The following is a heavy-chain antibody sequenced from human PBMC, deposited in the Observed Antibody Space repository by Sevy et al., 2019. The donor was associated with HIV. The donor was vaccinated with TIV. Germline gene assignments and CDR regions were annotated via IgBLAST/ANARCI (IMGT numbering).Heavy chain of an antibody. CDR2: IIPILGIA. Sequence: ASVKVSCKASGGTFSSYAISWVRQAPGQGLEWMGGIIPILGIANYAQKFQGRVTITADKSTSTAYMELSSLRSEDTAVYYCARGGYCTNGVCYKAGAFDIWGQGTMVTVSS. CDR1: GGTFSSYA. CDR3: ARGGYCTNGVCYKAGAFDI. D-gene: IGHD2-8*01. J-gene: IGHJ3*02. V-gene: IGHV1-69*10.